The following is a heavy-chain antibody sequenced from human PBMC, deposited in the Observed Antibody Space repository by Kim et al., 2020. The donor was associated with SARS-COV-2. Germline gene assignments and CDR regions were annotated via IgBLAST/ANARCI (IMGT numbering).Heavy chain of an antibody. D-gene: IGHD3-3*01. CDR2: ISWDGGST. J-gene: IGHJ6*02. CDR1: GFTFDDYT. Sequence: GGSLRLSCAASGFTFDDYTMHWVRQAPGKGLEWVSLISWDGGSTYYADSVKGRFTISRDNSKNSLYLQMNSLRTEDTALYYCAKAHEGIADDFWSGYSKAGYYYSGRDVWGQGTTVTLSS. V-gene: IGHV3-43*01. CDR3: AKAHEGIADDFWSGYSKAGYYYSGRDV.